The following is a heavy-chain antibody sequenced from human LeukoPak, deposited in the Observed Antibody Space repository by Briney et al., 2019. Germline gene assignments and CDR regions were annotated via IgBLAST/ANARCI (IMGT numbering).Heavy chain of an antibody. V-gene: IGHV3-20*04. CDR2: INWNGGST. Sequence: PGGSLRLSCAASGFTFDDYGMSWVRQAPGKGLEWVSGINWNGGSTVYADSVKGRFTISRDNAKNSLYLQMNSLRAEDTALYYCARVSRPHYYDSSGYRNYFDYWGQGTLVTVSS. CDR1: GFTFDDYG. D-gene: IGHD3-22*01. CDR3: ARVSRPHYYDSSGYRNYFDY. J-gene: IGHJ4*02.